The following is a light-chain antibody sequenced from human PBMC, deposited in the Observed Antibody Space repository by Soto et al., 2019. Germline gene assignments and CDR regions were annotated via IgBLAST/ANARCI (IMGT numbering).Light chain of an antibody. Sequence: AIRMTQSPSSFSASTGDRVTITCRASQGISSYLAWYQQKQGKAPKLLIYAASTLQSGVPSRFSGSGSGTDFTLTISCLHSEDFANYYCQQDYSYITFGPGTKVDIK. CDR2: AAS. CDR3: QQDYSYIT. V-gene: IGKV1-8*01. CDR1: QGISSY. J-gene: IGKJ3*01.